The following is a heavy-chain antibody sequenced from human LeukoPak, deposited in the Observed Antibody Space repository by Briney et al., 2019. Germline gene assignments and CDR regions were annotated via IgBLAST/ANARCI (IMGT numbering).Heavy chain of an antibody. V-gene: IGHV3-23*01. D-gene: IGHD4-17*01. Sequence: PGGSLRLSCAASGFTLSSYALTWVRQAPGKGLDWVSAISAGGGSTYYADSVKVRFTIPRDNSKNTLYLQMNSLRAEDTAVYYCARNEYGDYGCDRWGQGTLVTVSS. CDR3: ARNEYGDYGCDR. CDR1: GFTLSSYA. J-gene: IGHJ5*02. CDR2: ISAGGGST.